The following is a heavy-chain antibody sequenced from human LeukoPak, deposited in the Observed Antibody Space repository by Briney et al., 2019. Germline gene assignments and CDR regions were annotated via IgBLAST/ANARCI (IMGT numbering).Heavy chain of an antibody. V-gene: IGHV1-2*02. D-gene: IGHD6-19*01. CDR1: GYTFTPYY. Sequence: GASVNVSCKASGYTFTPYYMHWVRQAPGQGLEWMGWINHNSGGTNYAQKYQGRVTMTRDTSISTAYMELSRLRSDDTAVYYCARGLGSSGRATGNWGQGTLVTVSS. CDR3: ARGLGSSGRATGN. CDR2: INHNSGGT. J-gene: IGHJ4*02.